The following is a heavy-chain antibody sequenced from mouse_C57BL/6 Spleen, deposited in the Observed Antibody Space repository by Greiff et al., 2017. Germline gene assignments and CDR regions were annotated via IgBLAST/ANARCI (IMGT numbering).Heavy chain of an antibody. D-gene: IGHD4-1*01. Sequence: EVQLQQSGAELVRPGASVKLSCTASGFNIKDYYMHWVKQRPEQGLEWIGRIDPEDGDTEYAPKFQGKATMTADTSSNTAYLQLSSLTSEDTAVYYCTASAGTSAVDYWGQGTTVTVSS. J-gene: IGHJ4*01. CDR2: IDPEDGDT. V-gene: IGHV14-1*01. CDR3: TASAGTSAVDY. CDR1: GFNIKDYY.